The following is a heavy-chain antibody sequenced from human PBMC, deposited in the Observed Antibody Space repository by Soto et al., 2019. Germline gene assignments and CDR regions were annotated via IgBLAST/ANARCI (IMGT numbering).Heavy chain of an antibody. CDR1: GYTFTNFY. CDR3: ARGLASGDY. CDR2: VNPNGGST. V-gene: IGHV1-46*01. J-gene: IGHJ4*02. Sequence: QVQLVQSGAEVKEPGASVKISCKGSGYTFTNFYIHWVRQAPGQGLEWMGIVNPNGGSTNYAQNFKGRITISRDTSTSTVYMDLSSLRSEDTAVYYCARGLASGDYWGQRTLVTVSS. D-gene: IGHD6-6*01.